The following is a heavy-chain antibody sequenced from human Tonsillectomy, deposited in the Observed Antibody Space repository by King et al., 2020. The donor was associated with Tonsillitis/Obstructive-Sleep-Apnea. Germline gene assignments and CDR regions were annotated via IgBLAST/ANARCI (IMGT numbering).Heavy chain of an antibody. Sequence: QLVQSGAEVKKPGASVKVSCKVSGNTLSELSMHWVRQAPGEGLEWMGTFDPEDGETICAQKFQGRVTMTEDTSTDTAYMELSSLRSEDTAVYYCATVISSSSRCNYYYYMDVWGKGTTVTVSS. V-gene: IGHV1-24*01. CDR2: FDPEDGET. J-gene: IGHJ6*03. D-gene: IGHD6-6*01. CDR1: GNTLSELS. CDR3: ATVISSSSRCNYYYYMDV.